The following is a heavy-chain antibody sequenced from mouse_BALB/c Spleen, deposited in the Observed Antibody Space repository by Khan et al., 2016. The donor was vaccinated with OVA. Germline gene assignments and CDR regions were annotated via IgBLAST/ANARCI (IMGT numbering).Heavy chain of an antibody. D-gene: IGHD1-1*01. CDR3: ARSLTTVVAFDY. J-gene: IGHJ2*01. V-gene: IGHV1S137*01. Sequence: VQLQESGAELVRPGVSVKISCKDSGYTFTDYAMHWVKQSHAKSLEWIGAIRTDNSVATYNQKFTGKATMTVDKSSSTAYMELARLTSEDSAIYFCARSLTTVVAFDYWGQGTTLTVSS. CDR2: IRTDNSVA. CDR1: GYTFTDYA.